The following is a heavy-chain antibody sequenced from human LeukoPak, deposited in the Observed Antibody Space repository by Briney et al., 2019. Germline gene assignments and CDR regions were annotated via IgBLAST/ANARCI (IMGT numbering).Heavy chain of an antibody. CDR3: ARVHISGDVGAAMCTGSIDY. V-gene: IGHV4-34*01. J-gene: IGHJ4*02. CDR1: GGSFSGYY. Sequence: SETLSLTCAVYGGSFSGYYWSWIRQPPGKGLEWIGEINHSGSTNYNPSLKSRVTISVDTSKNQFSLKLSSVTAADTAVYYCARVHISGDVGAAMCTGSIDYWGQGTLVTVSS. CDR2: INHSGST. D-gene: IGHD5-18*01.